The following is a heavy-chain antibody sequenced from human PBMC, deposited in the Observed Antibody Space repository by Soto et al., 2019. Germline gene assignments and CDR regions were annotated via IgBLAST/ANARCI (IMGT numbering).Heavy chain of an antibody. V-gene: IGHV3-72*01. CDR3: AGGATGRAHFQH. CDR1: GFTFSEQL. CDR2: SRNRHSYYTT. J-gene: IGHJ1*01. D-gene: IGHD2-8*02. Sequence: GWYLRLSCVDSGFTFSEQLMDWFRQAPLNVMEWVARSRNRHSYYTTEYAASVGGRFTVSRDDSKNSLYLQMSSLKTEDTAVYYCAGGATGRAHFQHWGRGTLVTVSS.